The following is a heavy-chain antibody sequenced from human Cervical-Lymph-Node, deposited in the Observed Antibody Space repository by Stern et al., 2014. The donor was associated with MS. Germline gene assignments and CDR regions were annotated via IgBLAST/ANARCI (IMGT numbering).Heavy chain of an antibody. V-gene: IGHV1-69*01. J-gene: IGHJ4*02. CDR3: AGDRHSSGFDH. CDR2: TNPLFGTT. D-gene: IGHD3-22*01. Sequence: QLVQSRAEVKKPGSSVTVSCKASGGTFSNYAITWFRQAPGRGLEWMGDTNPLFGTTNYAQKFQGRVTMTAHESTATAYMELSGLRSEDTAVYYCAGDRHSSGFDHWGQGTLVTVSS. CDR1: GGTFSNYA.